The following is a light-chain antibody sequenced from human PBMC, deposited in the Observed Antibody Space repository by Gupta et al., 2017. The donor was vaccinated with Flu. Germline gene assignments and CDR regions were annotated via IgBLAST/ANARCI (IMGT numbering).Light chain of an antibody. CDR3: MQGSRWPWA. Sequence: ISCRSSQSLVYSDGNSSLHWIQQRPGQSPRRLIYQVSHRESGVPDRLSGSGSGTDFTLKISRVEAEDVGIYYCMQGSRWPWAFGQGTKVEIK. V-gene: IGKV2-30*01. CDR1: QSLVYSDGNSS. CDR2: QVS. J-gene: IGKJ1*01.